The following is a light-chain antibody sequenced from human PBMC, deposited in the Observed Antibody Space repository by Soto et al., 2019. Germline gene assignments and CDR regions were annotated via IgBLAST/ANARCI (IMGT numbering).Light chain of an antibody. CDR3: CSYVGATTYV. CDR2: EGI. V-gene: IGLV2-23*01. CDR1: SSTVGGFNV. Sequence: QSALTQPASVSGSPGQSITISCTGTSSTVGGFNVVSWYQQHPGKAPKVIIYEGIKRPSGVSNRFSGSNSGSTASLTISGLQAEDEADYYCCSYVGATTYVFGTGTMVTVL. J-gene: IGLJ1*01.